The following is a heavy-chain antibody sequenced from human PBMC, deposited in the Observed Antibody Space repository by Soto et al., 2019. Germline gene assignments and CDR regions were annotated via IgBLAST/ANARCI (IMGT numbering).Heavy chain of an antibody. CDR3: ARVRGGGSEYFFDY. CDR2: INPSGGTT. V-gene: IGHV1-46*01. CDR1: GYTFTRYN. Sequence: ASVKVSCKASGYTFTRYNVHWVRQAPGQGLEWMAIINPSGGTTYYVQKFEGRVTLTTDTSTSTVYMELSSLRSDDTAVYYCARVRGGGSEYFFDYWGQRTLVTVSS. J-gene: IGHJ4*02. D-gene: IGHD2-15*01.